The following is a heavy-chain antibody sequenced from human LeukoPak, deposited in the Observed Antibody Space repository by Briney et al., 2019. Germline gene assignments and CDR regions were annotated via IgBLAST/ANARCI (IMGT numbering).Heavy chain of an antibody. CDR1: GGSFSGYY. D-gene: IGHD3-22*01. CDR2: INHSGST. CDR3: ARGGGYYTNYFDY. Sequence: ASETLSLTCAVYGGSFSGYYWSWIRQPPGKGLEWIGEINHSGSTNYNPSLKSRVTISVDTSKNQFSLKLSSVTPADTAVYCCARGGGYYTNYFDYWGQGTLVTVSS. J-gene: IGHJ4*02. V-gene: IGHV4-34*01.